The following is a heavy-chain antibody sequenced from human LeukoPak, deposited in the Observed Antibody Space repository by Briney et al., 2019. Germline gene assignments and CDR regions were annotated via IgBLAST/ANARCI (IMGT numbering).Heavy chain of an antibody. CDR2: IYYSGIT. CDR1: GGFFSSDNYY. CDR3: ARRKDGAMDPPFDY. J-gene: IGHJ4*02. Sequence: KPSETLSLTCTVSGGFFSSDNYYWAWIRQPPGKGLQWIGSIYYSGITYYDPSLESRLTISVPTSRNKLSLKLTSVTAADTAVYFCARRKDGAMDPPFDYWGQGILVTVSS. D-gene: IGHD1-26*01. V-gene: IGHV4-39*01.